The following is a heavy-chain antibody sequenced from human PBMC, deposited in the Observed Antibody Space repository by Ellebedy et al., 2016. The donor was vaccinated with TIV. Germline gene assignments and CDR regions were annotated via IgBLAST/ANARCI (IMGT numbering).Heavy chain of an antibody. CDR1: GGTFSSYA. J-gene: IGHJ4*02. CDR2: IIPIFGTA. Sequence: SVKVSXXASGGTFSSYAISWVRQAPGQGLEWMGGIIPIFGTANYAQKFQGRVTITADESTSTAYMELSSLRSEDTAVYYCARADLFGSGWYPFDYWGQGTLVTVSS. CDR3: ARADLFGSGWYPFDY. D-gene: IGHD6-19*01. V-gene: IGHV1-69*13.